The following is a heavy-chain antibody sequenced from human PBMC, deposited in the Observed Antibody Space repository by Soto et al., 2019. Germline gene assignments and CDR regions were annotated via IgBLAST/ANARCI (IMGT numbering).Heavy chain of an antibody. D-gene: IGHD2-2*01. CDR2: INWNGGSI. Sequence: GGSLRLSCEASGFTFDDYGMSWVRQVPGKGLEWVPGINWNGGSIGYADSVKGRVTISRDNAKNSLYLQMNSLRAEDTALYYCARPNCSSSCPFDYWGQGTLVTVSS. CDR3: ARPNCSSSCPFDY. V-gene: IGHV3-20*04. CDR1: GFTFDDYG. J-gene: IGHJ4*02.